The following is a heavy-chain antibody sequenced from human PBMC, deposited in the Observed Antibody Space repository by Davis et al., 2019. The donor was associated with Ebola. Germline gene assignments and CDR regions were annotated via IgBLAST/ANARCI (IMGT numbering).Heavy chain of an antibody. CDR1: GYTFTGYY. Sequence: ASVKVSCKASGYTFTGYYMHWVRQAPGQGLEWMGWINPNSGGTNYAQKFQGRVTMTRDTSISTAYMELSRLRSDDTAVYYCARDADYGVGYYYGMDVWGQGTTVTVSS. CDR2: INPNSGGT. CDR3: ARDADYGVGYYYGMDV. D-gene: IGHD4-17*01. V-gene: IGHV1-2*02. J-gene: IGHJ6*02.